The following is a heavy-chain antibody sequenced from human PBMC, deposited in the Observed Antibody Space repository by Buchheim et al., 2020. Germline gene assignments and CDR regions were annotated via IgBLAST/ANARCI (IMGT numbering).Heavy chain of an antibody. D-gene: IGHD6-6*01. CDR1: GGSISSYY. Sequence: QVQLQESGPGLVKPSETLSLTCTVSGGSISSYYWSWIRQPPGKGLEWIGYIYYSGSTNYNHSLKCRFTISVATSKNQFSLKLGSVTAADTAVYYCARATSYSSSPLDYWGQGTL. CDR2: IYYSGST. CDR3: ARATSYSSSPLDY. V-gene: IGHV4-59*01. J-gene: IGHJ4*02.